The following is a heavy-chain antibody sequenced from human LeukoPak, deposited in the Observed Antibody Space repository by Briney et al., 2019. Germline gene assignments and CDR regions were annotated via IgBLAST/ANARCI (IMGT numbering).Heavy chain of an antibody. CDR3: ARDRVGAMDFGY. Sequence: PSETLSLTCSVSGGSISSYHWSWIRQPAGKGLEWIGRIYSSGSTNYNPSLKSRVTISGDKSKNQLSLKLSSVTAADTAVYYCARDRVGAMDFGYWGQGTLVTVSS. V-gene: IGHV4-4*07. D-gene: IGHD1-26*01. CDR2: IYSSGST. J-gene: IGHJ4*02. CDR1: GGSISSYH.